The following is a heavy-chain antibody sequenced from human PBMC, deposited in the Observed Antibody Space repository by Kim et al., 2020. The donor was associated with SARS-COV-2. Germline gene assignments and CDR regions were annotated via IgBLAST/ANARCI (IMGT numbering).Heavy chain of an antibody. CDR3: AREGGRYYYGSGTDAFDI. D-gene: IGHD3-10*01. Sequence: GGSLRLSCAASGFTFSSYAMHWVRQAPGKGLEWVAVISYDGSNKYYADSVKGRFTISRDNSKNTLYLQMNSLRAEDTAVYYCAREGGRYYYGSGTDAFDIWGQGTMVTVSS. J-gene: IGHJ3*02. CDR2: ISYDGSNK. CDR1: GFTFSSYA. V-gene: IGHV3-30-3*01.